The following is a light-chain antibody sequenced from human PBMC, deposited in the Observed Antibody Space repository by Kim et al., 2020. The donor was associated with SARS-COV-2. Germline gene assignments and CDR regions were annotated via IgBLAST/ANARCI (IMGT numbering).Light chain of an antibody. V-gene: IGLV2-14*03. J-gene: IGLJ1*01. CDR3: SSFTTTTGYV. CDR2: DVN. CDR1: RSDVGGYNF. Sequence: QSALTQPPSMSGSPGQSITISCTGTRSDVGGYNFVSWYQQCPGKAPKLIMSDVNKRPSGVSSRFSGSKSGNTASLTISGLQPDDEADYFCSSFTTTTGYVFGTGTKVTVL.